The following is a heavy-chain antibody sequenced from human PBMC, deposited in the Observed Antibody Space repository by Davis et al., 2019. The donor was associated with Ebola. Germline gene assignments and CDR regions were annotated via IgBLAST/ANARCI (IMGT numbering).Heavy chain of an antibody. CDR2: ISYDGSNK. V-gene: IGHV3-30-3*01. Sequence: GESLKISCAASGFTFSSYAMHWVRQAPGKGLEWVAVISYDGSNKYYADSVKGRFTISRDNSKNTLYLQMNSLRAEDTAVYYCARDDYSNYGGAFDIWGQGTMVTVSS. J-gene: IGHJ3*02. D-gene: IGHD4-11*01. CDR3: ARDDYSNYGGAFDI. CDR1: GFTFSSYA.